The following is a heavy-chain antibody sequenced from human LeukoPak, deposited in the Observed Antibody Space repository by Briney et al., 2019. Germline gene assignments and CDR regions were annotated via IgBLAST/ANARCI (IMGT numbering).Heavy chain of an antibody. J-gene: IGHJ4*02. CDR1: GFTFSNYG. CDR3: AKGTPATSN. D-gene: IGHD6-25*01. V-gene: IGHV3-30*18. CDR2: IPSAGNNQ. Sequence: GGSLRLSCAASGFTFSNYGMHWVRQAPGKGREWVAVIPSAGNNQYYVDSVKGRFTISRDNSQNTLYLQMNSLRAEDTAVYYCAKGTPATSNWGQGTLVTISS.